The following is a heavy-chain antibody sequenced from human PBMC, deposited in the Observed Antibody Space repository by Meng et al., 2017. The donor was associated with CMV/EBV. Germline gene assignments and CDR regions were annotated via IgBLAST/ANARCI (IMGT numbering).Heavy chain of an antibody. D-gene: IGHD1-26*01. CDR3: ARVGVGATTFAADY. V-gene: IGHV3-21*01. CDR2: ISSSSSYI. CDR1: GFTFSSYS. Sequence: EVQLVESGGGLVKPGGSLRLSCSASGFTFSSYSMNWVRQAPGKGLEWVSSISSSSSYIYYADSVKGRFTISRDNAKNSLYLQMNSLRAEDTAVYYCARVGVGATTFAADYWGQGPLVTVAS. J-gene: IGHJ4*02.